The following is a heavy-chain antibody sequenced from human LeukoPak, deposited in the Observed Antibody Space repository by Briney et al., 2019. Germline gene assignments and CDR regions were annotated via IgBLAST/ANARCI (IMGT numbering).Heavy chain of an antibody. CDR1: GVSFSGYY. CDR3: ARRRRDGYNSPFDY. J-gene: IGHJ4*02. CDR2: INHSGST. D-gene: IGHD5-24*01. Sequence: SETLSLTCAVYGVSFSGYYWTWLRQPPGKGLEWIGEINHSGSTNYNPSLKSRVTISVDTSNNQFSLKLSSVTAADTAVYYCARRRRDGYNSPFDYWGQGTLVTVSS. V-gene: IGHV4-34*01.